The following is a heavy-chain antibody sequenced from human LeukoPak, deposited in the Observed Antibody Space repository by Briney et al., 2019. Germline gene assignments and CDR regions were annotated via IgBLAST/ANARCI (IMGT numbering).Heavy chain of an antibody. CDR1: GFTFSVYW. CDR2: INIDGRST. Sequence: GRCLSLSPAASGFTFSVYWMHWVRQAPGKGLVGVSGINIDGRSTSYTDSVKARFPNPRDNAKNRLYLQMNSLRAEDTAVYYCARVAAPTYYDFWSCYSNYYGMDVCGQGTTVTVSS. CDR3: ARVAAPTYYDFWSCYSNYYGMDV. D-gene: IGHD3-3*01. V-gene: IGHV3-74*01. J-gene: IGHJ6*02.